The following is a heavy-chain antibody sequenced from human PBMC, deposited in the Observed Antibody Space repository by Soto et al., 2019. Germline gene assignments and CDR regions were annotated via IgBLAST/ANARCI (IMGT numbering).Heavy chain of an antibody. V-gene: IGHV3-23*01. J-gene: IGHJ4*02. Sequence: EVQMLESGGDLIQPGRSLRLSCVASECPSRTYDMSWVRQAPGKGLEWVSAISNGGHATHYADSVRGRFTISKDDSKNTLYLQMNSLRADDTAVYYCAKVTWSGERCWGRGTLVTVSS. D-gene: IGHD3-10*01. CDR1: ECPSRTYD. CDR2: ISNGGHAT. CDR3: AKVTWSGERC.